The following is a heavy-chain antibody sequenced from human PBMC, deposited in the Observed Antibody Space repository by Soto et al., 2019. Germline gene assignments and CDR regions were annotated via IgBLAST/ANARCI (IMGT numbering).Heavy chain of an antibody. J-gene: IGHJ4*02. CDR3: AKGSIEYSDSVDN. CDR1: GFSFSSYA. D-gene: IGHD5-12*01. V-gene: IGHV3-23*01. CDR2: ISARGGSS. Sequence: DVQLLESGGGLVQPGGSRRLSCAASGFSFSSYAMVWVRQAPGKGLEWVAVISARGGSSYFADSVKGRFTLSRDNSKNVLSLEMNSLRAEETAIYFCAKGSIEYSDSVDNWGQGTLVVVSS.